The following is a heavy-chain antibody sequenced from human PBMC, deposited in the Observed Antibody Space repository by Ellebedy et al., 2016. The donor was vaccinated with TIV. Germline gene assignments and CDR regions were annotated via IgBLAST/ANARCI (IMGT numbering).Heavy chain of an antibody. J-gene: IGHJ4*02. V-gene: IGHV3-23*01. CDR1: GFTFSSYS. Sequence: GGSLRLSYAASGFTFSSYSMNWVRQAPGKGLEWVSAISGSGGSTYYADSVKGRFTISRNNSKNTLYLQMNSLRAEDTAVYYCAKRISSGSYQYYFDYWGQGTLVTVSS. CDR2: ISGSGGST. D-gene: IGHD3-10*02. CDR3: AKRISSGSYQYYFDY.